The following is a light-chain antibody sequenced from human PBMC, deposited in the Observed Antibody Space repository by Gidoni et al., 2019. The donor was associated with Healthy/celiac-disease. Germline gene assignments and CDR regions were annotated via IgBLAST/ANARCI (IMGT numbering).Light chain of an antibody. V-gene: IGKV3-11*01. CDR3: QQRSNWPGT. Sequence: IVLTQSPATLSLSPGERATLPCRASQSVSSYLAWYQQKPGQAPRLLIYDAYNRATGIPARFSGSGSGTDFTLTISSLEPEDFAVYYCQQRSNWPGTFXQXTKLXIK. CDR1: QSVSSY. J-gene: IGKJ2*01. CDR2: DAY.